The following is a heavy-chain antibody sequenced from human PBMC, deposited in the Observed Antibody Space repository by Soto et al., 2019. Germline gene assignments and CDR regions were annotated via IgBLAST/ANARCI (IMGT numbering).Heavy chain of an antibody. CDR3: ARDFPPGVGYPVSTRGGFDY. J-gene: IGHJ4*02. CDR2: INPSGGST. V-gene: IGHV1-46*01. CDR1: GYTFTSYY. D-gene: IGHD2-8*01. Sequence: ASVKVSCKASGYTFTSYYMHWVRQAPGQGLEWMGIINPSGGSTSYAQKFQGRVTMTRDTSTSTVYMELSSLRSEDTAVYYCARDFPPGVGYPVSTRGGFDYWGQGTLVTVSS.